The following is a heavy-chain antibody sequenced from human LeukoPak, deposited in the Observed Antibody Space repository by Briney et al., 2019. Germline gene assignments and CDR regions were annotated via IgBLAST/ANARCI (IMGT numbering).Heavy chain of an antibody. Sequence: GGSLRLSCAASGFTFSSYAMSWVRQAPGKGLEWVSIISGIGVSTYHADSVKGRFTISRDNSKNTLYLQMNSLRAEHTAVYYCAKYPTFYYDNSGYYYFDYWGQGTLVTVSS. J-gene: IGHJ4*02. V-gene: IGHV3-23*01. CDR1: GFTFSSYA. CDR2: ISGIGVST. D-gene: IGHD3-22*01. CDR3: AKYPTFYYDNSGYYYFDY.